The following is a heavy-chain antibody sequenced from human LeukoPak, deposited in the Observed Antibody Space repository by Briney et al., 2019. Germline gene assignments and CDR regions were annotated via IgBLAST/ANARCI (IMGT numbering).Heavy chain of an antibody. CDR3: ARGTTPQPWDFDY. CDR1: GFTFSSYG. D-gene: IGHD1-1*01. V-gene: IGHV3-30*03. CDR2: ISYDGSNK. Sequence: GGSLRLSCAASGFTFSSYGMHWVRQAPGKGLEWVAVISYDGSNKYYADSVKGRFTISRDNSKNTLYLQMNSLRAEDTAVYYCARGTTPQPWDFDYWGQGTLVTVSS. J-gene: IGHJ4*02.